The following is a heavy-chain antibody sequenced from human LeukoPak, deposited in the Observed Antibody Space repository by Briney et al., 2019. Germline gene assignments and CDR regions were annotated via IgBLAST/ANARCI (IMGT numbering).Heavy chain of an antibody. CDR2: IISSGSTI. J-gene: IGHJ4*02. V-gene: IGHV3-48*03. D-gene: IGHD5-18*01. Sequence: GSLRLSCAASGLTFSNYEMNWVRQAPGKGLGWVSYIISSGSTIYYADSVKGRFTMSRDNAKNSLYLQMNGLRAEDTAVYYCARDRVRIQLWPTFDYWGQGTLITVSS. CDR1: GLTFSNYE. CDR3: ARDRVRIQLWPTFDY.